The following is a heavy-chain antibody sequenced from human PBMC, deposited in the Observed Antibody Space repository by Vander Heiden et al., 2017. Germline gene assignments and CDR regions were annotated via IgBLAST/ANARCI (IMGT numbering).Heavy chain of an antibody. CDR3: ARAYYYDSSGYTRENWFDP. Sequence: EVQLVESGGGLVQPGGSLRLSCAASVFTFSSYDMNWVRQAPGKGLEWVSYISSSGSTIYYADSVKGRFTISRDNAKNSLYLQMNSLRAEDTAVYYCARAYYYDSSGYTRENWFDPWGQGTLVTVSS. CDR2: ISSSGSTI. D-gene: IGHD3-22*01. J-gene: IGHJ5*02. CDR1: VFTFSSYD. V-gene: IGHV3-48*03.